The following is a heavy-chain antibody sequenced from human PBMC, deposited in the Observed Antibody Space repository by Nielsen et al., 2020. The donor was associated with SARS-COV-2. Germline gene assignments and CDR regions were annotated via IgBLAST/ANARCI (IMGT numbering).Heavy chain of an antibody. CDR2: IWYDGSNK. V-gene: IGHV3-33*01. CDR1: GFTFSSYG. Sequence: GESLKISCAASGFTFSSYGMHWVRQAPGKGLEWVAVIWYDGSNKYYADSVKGRFTISRDNSKSTLYLQMNSLRAEDTAVYYCARSVYYYYYMDVWGKGTTVTVSS. J-gene: IGHJ6*03. CDR3: ARSVYYYYYMDV.